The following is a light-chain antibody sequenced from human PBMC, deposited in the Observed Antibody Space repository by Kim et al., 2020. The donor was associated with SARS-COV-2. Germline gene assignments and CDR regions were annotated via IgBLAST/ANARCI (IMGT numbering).Light chain of an antibody. J-gene: IGKJ2*01. CDR2: WAS. Sequence: ATITCKSSHRLISSSNNKNYLAWYQVKPGQSPKLLIYWASARQSGVPDRFSGSGSGTDFTLTISNLQAEDVAVYYCQQYLSSPMYTFGQGTKLEI. CDR1: HRLISSSNNKNY. CDR3: QQYLSSPMYT. V-gene: IGKV4-1*01.